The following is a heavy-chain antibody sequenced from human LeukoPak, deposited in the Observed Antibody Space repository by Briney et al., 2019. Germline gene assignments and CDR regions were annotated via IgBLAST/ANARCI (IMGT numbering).Heavy chain of an antibody. V-gene: IGHV1-18*01. CDR3: ARDHNWNPLVY. Sequence: ASVKVSCKASGYSFINSGISWVRQAPGQGFEWMGWISTYNANTKYAQNLQGRVTMTTDTSTSTAYMELRGLRSDDTAVYYCARDHNWNPLVYWGQGTLVTVSS. J-gene: IGHJ4*02. CDR1: GYSFINSG. D-gene: IGHD1-20*01. CDR2: ISTYNANT.